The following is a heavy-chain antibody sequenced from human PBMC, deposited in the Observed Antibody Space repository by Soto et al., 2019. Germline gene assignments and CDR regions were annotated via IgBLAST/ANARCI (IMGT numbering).Heavy chain of an antibody. CDR2: IYYSGST. V-gene: IGHV4-31*03. J-gene: IGHJ4*02. D-gene: IGHD3-3*01. Sequence: TPSLTCTVSGGSISSGGYYWSCIRQHPGKGLEWIGYIYYSGSTYYNPSLKSRVTISVDTSKNQFSLKLSSVTAADTAVYYCASLRFLEWNPYYFDYWGQGTLVTVSS. CDR3: ASLRFLEWNPYYFDY. CDR1: GGSISSGGYY.